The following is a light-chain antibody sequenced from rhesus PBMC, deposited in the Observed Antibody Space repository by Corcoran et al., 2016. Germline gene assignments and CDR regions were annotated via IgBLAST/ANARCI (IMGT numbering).Light chain of an antibody. Sequence: EIVMTQSPATLSLSPGERATLSCRASQSVSSSVAWYQQKPGQAPRLLIYGASSRATGIPDRFSGSGSWTDFPLTISRLWPEDVAFYYCLRHSGWWTFGQGAKVEIK. CDR2: GAS. V-gene: IGKV3-24*01. CDR1: QSVSSS. CDR3: LRHSGWWT. J-gene: IGKJ1*01.